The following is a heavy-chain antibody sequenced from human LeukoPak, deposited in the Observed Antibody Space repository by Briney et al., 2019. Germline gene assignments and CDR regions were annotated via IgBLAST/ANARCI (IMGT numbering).Heavy chain of an antibody. J-gene: IGHJ3*02. Sequence: GASVKVSCKASGYTFTGYYIHWVRQAPGQGLEWMGRINPNNGGTNYAQKFQGRATMTRDMSMSTAYMESSRLRSVDTAVYYCAGEDNSSGYRPFDIWGQGTMVTVPS. D-gene: IGHD3-22*01. CDR2: INPNNGGT. CDR1: GYTFTGYY. V-gene: IGHV1-2*06. CDR3: AGEDNSSGYRPFDI.